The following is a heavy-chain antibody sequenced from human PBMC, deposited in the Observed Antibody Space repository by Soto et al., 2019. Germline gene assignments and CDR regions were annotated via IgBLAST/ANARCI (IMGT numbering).Heavy chain of an antibody. CDR3: ARDLVVVVAATDARWFDP. V-gene: IGHV1-3*01. CDR2: INAGNGNT. J-gene: IGHJ5*02. D-gene: IGHD2-15*01. CDR1: GYTFTSYA. Sequence: ASVKVSCKASGYTFTSYAMHWVRQAPGQRLEWMGWINAGNGNTKYSQKFQGRVTITRDTSTSTAYMELSSLRSEDTAVYYCARDLVVVVAATDARWFDPWGQGTLVTVSS.